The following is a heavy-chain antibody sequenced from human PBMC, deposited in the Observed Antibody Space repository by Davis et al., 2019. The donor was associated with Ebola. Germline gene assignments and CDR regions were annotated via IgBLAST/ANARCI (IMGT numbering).Heavy chain of an antibody. CDR1: GYTFTSYA. CDR2: INTNTGNP. Sequence: ASVKVSCKASGYTFTSYAMNWVRQAPGQGLEWMGWINTNTGNPTYAQGFTGRFVFSLDTSVSTAYLQISSLKAEDTAVYYCARVVSSGYAYWYFDLWGRGTLVTVSS. D-gene: IGHD6-19*01. J-gene: IGHJ2*01. V-gene: IGHV7-4-1*02. CDR3: ARVVSSGYAYWYFDL.